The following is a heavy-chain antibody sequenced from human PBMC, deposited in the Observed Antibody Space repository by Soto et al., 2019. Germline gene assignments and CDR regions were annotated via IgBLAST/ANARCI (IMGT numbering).Heavy chain of an antibody. V-gene: IGHV3-72*01. Sequence: EVQLVESGGGLVQPGGSLRLSCAASGFTFSDHYMDWVRQAPGKGLEWGGGIRNKANSYRTHFAAPGKGRFTIPRDDSTPSLCLEMTSVNIEDTGVYYCARVRLCADERSRHFDVWGQGTVVTVSS. CDR1: GFTFSDHY. CDR2: IRNKANSYRT. CDR3: ARVRLCADERSRHFDV. D-gene: IGHD3-10*02. J-gene: IGHJ3*01.